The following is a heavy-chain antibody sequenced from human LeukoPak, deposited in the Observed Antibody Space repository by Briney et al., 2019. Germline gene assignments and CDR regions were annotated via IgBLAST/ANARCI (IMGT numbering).Heavy chain of an antibody. J-gene: IGHJ5*02. D-gene: IGHD3-10*01. CDR3: ASGPGEYSSSGWFDP. CDR2: IYYSGRT. CDR1: GGSISSSSYY. V-gene: IGHV4-39*01. Sequence: SETLSLTCTVSGGSISSSSYYWGWIRQPPGKGLEWIGSIYYSGRTFYNPSLKSRVTISVDTSKNQSSLKLSSVPAADTAVYYCASGPGEYSSSGWFDPWGQGTLVTVSS.